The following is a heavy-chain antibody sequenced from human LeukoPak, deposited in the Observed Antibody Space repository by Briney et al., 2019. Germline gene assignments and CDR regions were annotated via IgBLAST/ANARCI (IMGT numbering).Heavy chain of an antibody. V-gene: IGHV3-21*01. J-gene: IGHJ4*02. Sequence: GGSLRLSCAASGFTFSSYSMNWVRQAPGKGLEWVSSISSSSSYINYADSVKGRFTTSRDNAKNSLYLQMNSLRAEDTAVYYCARITMVRGVIKREIDFWGQGTLVAVSS. CDR2: ISSSSSYI. D-gene: IGHD3-10*01. CDR1: GFTFSSYS. CDR3: ARITMVRGVIKREIDF.